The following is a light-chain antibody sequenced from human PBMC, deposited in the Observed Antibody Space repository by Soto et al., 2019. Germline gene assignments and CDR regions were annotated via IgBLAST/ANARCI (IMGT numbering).Light chain of an antibody. J-gene: IGKJ5*01. CDR2: EVS. CDR1: HIFANKNRIGY. V-gene: IGKV2-30*01. Sequence: QALLSLLTIIGRPGSISCGSNHIFANKNRIGYFNWFQQRPGRSPRLLIYEVSSRQCGVPARFSGSGSGTDFALNISSLEAEDVGAYYCMQRSHSPITFGQGTRLEIK. CDR3: MQRSHSPIT.